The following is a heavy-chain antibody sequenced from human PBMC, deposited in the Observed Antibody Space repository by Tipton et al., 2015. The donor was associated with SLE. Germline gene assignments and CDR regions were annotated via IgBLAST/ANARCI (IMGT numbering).Heavy chain of an antibody. CDR3: VREGDTAFDY. CDR1: GFNFRRHW. V-gene: IGHV3-74*01. D-gene: IGHD5-18*01. CDR2: MNSDGSNI. Sequence: SLRLSCAASGFNFRRHWMVWVRQAPGQGLVWVTRMNSDGSNIFYADFVKGRFTISRDNVKNTVYLQMNSLTVEDTALYYCVREGDTAFDYWGQGILVSVSS. J-gene: IGHJ4*02.